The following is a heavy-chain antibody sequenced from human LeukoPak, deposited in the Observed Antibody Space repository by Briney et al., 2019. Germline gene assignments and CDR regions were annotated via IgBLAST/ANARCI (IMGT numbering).Heavy chain of an antibody. Sequence: GGSLRLSCAASGFAFCRYDMHGVRETPRGRLGWGTFIRYDGRTKYYGDSVKGRFTISRDNPKNTLYLQMNSLGPEDTAVYHCVKDLGSYAFDIWGQGTMVTVSS. CDR3: VKDLGSYAFDI. V-gene: IGHV3-30*02. CDR1: GFAFCRYD. J-gene: IGHJ3*02. D-gene: IGHD3-10*01. CDR2: IRYDGRTK.